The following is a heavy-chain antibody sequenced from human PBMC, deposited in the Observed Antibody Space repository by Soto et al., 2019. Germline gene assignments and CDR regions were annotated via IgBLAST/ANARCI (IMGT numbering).Heavy chain of an antibody. Sequence: RASVKVSCKSSEYTFTTYNIHWVRRAPGQRLEWMGWNNGGNGNTKYSQKFQGRVTITRDTSASTAYMELSSLRSEDTAVYYCARGLGLYYFDYWGQGTLVTVSS. V-gene: IGHV1-3*01. CDR3: ARGLGLYYFDY. J-gene: IGHJ4*02. D-gene: IGHD1-26*01. CDR2: NNGGNGNT. CDR1: EYTFTTYN.